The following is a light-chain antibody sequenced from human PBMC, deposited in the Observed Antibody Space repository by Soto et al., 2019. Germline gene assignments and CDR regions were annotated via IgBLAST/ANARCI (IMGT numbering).Light chain of an antibody. CDR3: MQALTTPWT. CDR1: QSLLHSNGYNY. J-gene: IGKJ1*01. CDR2: LGS. V-gene: IGKV2-28*01. Sequence: DIVMTQSPLSLPVTPGEPASISCRSSQSLLHSNGYNYLDWYLQKPGQSPQLLIYLGSNRASGVPDRFSGSGSGTDFTLKISRVEAEDVGVYYCMQALTTPWTFGQGTKV.